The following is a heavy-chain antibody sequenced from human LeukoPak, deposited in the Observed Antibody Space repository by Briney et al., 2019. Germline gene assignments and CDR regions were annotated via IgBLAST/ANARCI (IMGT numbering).Heavy chain of an antibody. V-gene: IGHV3-21*01. D-gene: IGHD4-17*01. J-gene: IGHJ1*01. CDR3: ARADYGDYGYFQH. CDR2: ISSSSSHI. Sequence: GGSLRLSCAASGFTFSSYSMNWVRQAPGKGLEWVSSISSSSSHIYYADSVKGRFTISRDNAKNSLYLQMNSLRAEDTAVYYCARADYGDYGYFQHWGQGTLVTVSS. CDR1: GFTFSSYS.